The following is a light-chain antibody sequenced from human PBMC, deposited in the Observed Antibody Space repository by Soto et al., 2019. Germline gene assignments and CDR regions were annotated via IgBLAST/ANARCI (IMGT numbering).Light chain of an antibody. CDR3: QQRYT. J-gene: IGKJ2*01. V-gene: IGKV3-11*01. Sequence: EIVLTQSPATLSLSPGVRATLSCRASQSVSTYLAWYQQKPGQAPRLLIYDVSNRATGIPSRFSGSGSGTDFTLTISSLEPEDFAVYYCQQRYTFGQGTKLEIK. CDR2: DVS. CDR1: QSVSTY.